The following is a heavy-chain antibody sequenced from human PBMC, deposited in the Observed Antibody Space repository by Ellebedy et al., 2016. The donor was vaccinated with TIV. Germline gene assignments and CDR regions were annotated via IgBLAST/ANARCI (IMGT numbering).Heavy chain of an antibody. D-gene: IGHD3-3*01. Sequence: GESPKISCAASGFTFTAYWMTWVRQAPGKGPEWVANIKQGGSEKYYVDSVKGRFTISRDNAKNSLYLQMNSLRAEDTAVYYCARGPATIFGVVKPLDYWGQGTLVTVSS. CDR3: ARGPATIFGVVKPLDY. V-gene: IGHV3-7*01. J-gene: IGHJ4*02. CDR2: IKQGGSEK. CDR1: GFTFTAYW.